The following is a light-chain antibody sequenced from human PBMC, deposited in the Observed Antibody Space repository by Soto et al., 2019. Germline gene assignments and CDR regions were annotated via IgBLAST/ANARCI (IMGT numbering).Light chain of an antibody. CDR1: QSVTTS. CDR3: QQRYNWPFT. V-gene: IGKV3-11*01. Sequence: EIVLTQSPATLSLSPGERATLSCRASQSVTTSLAWYQQKPGQAPRLLIYAASNGATGIPARFSGSGSGTDFTLTINSLEPEDFAVYYCQQRYNWPFTFGQGTKLEIQ. CDR2: AAS. J-gene: IGKJ2*01.